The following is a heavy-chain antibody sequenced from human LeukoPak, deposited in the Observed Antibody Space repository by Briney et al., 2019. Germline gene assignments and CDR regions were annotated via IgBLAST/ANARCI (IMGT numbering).Heavy chain of an antibody. Sequence: GGSLRLSCAASGFTFSSYGMHWVRQAPGKGLEWVAVISYDGSNKYYADSVKGRFTISRDNSKNTLYLQMNSLRAEDTAVYYCARASVVGATYAYGQFDYWGQGTLVTVSS. V-gene: IGHV3-30*03. CDR3: ARASVVGATYAYGQFDY. CDR2: ISYDGSNK. CDR1: GFTFSSYG. J-gene: IGHJ4*02. D-gene: IGHD1-26*01.